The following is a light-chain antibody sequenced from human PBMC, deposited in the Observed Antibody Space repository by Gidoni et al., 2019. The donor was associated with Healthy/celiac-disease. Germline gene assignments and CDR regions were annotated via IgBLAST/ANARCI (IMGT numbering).Light chain of an antibody. CDR2: EVS. J-gene: IGLJ2*01. CDR1: SSDVGGYNY. V-gene: IGLV2-14*01. Sequence: QSALTQPASVSGSPGQSITISCTGTSSDVGGYNYVSWYPQPPGKDPKLMIYEVSNRPSGVSNRFSGSKSGNTASRTISGLQAEDEADYYCSSYTSSSTLGVVFGGGTKLTVL. CDR3: SSYTSSSTLGVV.